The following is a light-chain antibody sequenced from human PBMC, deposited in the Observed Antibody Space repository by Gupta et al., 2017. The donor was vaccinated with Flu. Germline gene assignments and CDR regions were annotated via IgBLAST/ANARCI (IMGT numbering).Light chain of an antibody. Sequence: QSVLAQPPSASGARGPRVSITCSGTSPNIGSNAVNWYLQVPGTAPRLLIYGNSQRPSGVTARFSGSKSGTSTSLAISGLQSEDEATYYCAAWDDSMTGHYVFGSGTAVTVL. CDR2: GNS. V-gene: IGLV1-44*01. CDR1: SPNIGSNA. CDR3: AAWDDSMTGHYV. J-gene: IGLJ1*01.